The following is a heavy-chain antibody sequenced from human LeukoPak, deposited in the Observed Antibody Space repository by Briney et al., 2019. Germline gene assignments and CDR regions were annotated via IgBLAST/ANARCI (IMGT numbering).Heavy chain of an antibody. J-gene: IGHJ4*02. CDR2: INPNSGGT. CDR3: ARSRYSGSYSPIDY. V-gene: IGHV1-2*02. CDR1: GYTFTGYY. Sequence: ASVKVSCKASGYTFTGYYMHWVRQAPGQGLEWMGWINPNSGGTNYAQKFQGRVTMTRDTSISTAYMELSRLRSDDTAVYYCARSRYSGSYSPIDYWGQGTLVTVSS. D-gene: IGHD1-26*01.